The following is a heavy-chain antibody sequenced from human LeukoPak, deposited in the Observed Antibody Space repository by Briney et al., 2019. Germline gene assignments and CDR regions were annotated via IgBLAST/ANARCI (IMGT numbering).Heavy chain of an antibody. V-gene: IGHV4-4*02. CDR3: AREMYDSGGYRVSYFED. D-gene: IGHD3-22*01. J-gene: IGHJ4*02. CDR1: GGSISTNNW. CDR2: IHHSGST. Sequence: SETLSLTCAVSGGSISTNNWWTWVRQPPGKGLEWIGEIHHSGSTDCNPSLKSRVTISGDTSKNQLSLKLSSVTAADTAIYYCAREMYDSGGYRVSYFEDWGQGTLVTVSS.